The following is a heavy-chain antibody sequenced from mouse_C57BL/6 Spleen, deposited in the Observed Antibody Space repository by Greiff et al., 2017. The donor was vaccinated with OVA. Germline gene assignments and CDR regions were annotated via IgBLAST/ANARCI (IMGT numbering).Heavy chain of an antibody. V-gene: IGHV1-62-2*01. D-gene: IGHD1-1*02. Sequence: QVHVKQSGAELVKPGASVKLSCKASGYTFTEYTIHWVKQRSGQGLEWIGWFYPGSGSIKYNEKFKDKATLTADKSSSTVYMELSRLTSEDSAVYFCARHEEEEYYGLGAMDYWGQGTSVTVSS. CDR1: GYTFTEYT. CDR2: FYPGSGSI. CDR3: ARHEEEEYYGLGAMDY. J-gene: IGHJ4*01.